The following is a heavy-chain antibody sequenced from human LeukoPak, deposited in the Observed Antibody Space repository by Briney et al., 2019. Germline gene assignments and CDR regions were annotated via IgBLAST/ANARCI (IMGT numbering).Heavy chain of an antibody. Sequence: GASVKVSCKASGYTFTSYDINWVRQATGQGLEWMGWMNPNSGNTGYAQKFQGRVTITRNTSISTAYMGLSSLRSEDTAVYYCARGRNWNDVLGSWGQGTLVTVSS. CDR3: ARGRNWNDVLGS. J-gene: IGHJ5*02. V-gene: IGHV1-8*03. CDR2: MNPNSGNT. D-gene: IGHD1-1*01. CDR1: GYTFTSYD.